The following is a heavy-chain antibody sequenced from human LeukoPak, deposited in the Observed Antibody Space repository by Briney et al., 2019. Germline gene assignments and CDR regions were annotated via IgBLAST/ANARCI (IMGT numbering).Heavy chain of an antibody. V-gene: IGHV4-34*01. D-gene: IGHD2-2*02. CDR3: ARGPWSYCSSTSCYKVVVGYFDY. Sequence: PSETLPLTCAVYGGSLSVYYWSWIRQPPGKGLEWIGEINHSGSTNYNPSLKSRVTISVDTSKNQFSLKLSSVTAADTAVYYCARGPWSYCSSTSCYKVVVGYFDYWGQGTLVTFSS. J-gene: IGHJ4*02. CDR2: INHSGST. CDR1: GGSLSVYY.